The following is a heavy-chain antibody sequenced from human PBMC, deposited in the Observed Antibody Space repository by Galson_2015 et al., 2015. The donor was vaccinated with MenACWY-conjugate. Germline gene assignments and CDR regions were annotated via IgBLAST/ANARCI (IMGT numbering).Heavy chain of an antibody. V-gene: IGHV3-23*01. D-gene: IGHD3-22*01. CDR2: ISGSGGST. CDR3: ANDRGYYDSSGHLVYFDY. Sequence: SLRLSCAASGFTFSSYAMSWVRQAPGKGLEWVSAISGSGGSTYYADSVKGRFTISRDNSKNTLYLQMNSLRAEDTAVYYCANDRGYYDSSGHLVYFDYWGPGTLVTVSS. J-gene: IGHJ4*02. CDR1: GFTFSSYA.